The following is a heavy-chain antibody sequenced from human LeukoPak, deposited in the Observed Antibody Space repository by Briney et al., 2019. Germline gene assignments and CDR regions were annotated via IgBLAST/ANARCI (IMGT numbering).Heavy chain of an antibody. Sequence: PSGTLSLTCAVSGGSISSSNWWSWVRQPPGKGLEWIGEIYHSGSTNYNPSLKSRVTISVDKSKNQFSLKLSSVTAADTAVYYCASRFSSGWYNAGNWFDPWGQGTLVTVSS. D-gene: IGHD6-19*01. V-gene: IGHV4-4*02. CDR2: IYHSGST. J-gene: IGHJ5*02. CDR1: GGSISSSNW. CDR3: ASRFSSGWYNAGNWFDP.